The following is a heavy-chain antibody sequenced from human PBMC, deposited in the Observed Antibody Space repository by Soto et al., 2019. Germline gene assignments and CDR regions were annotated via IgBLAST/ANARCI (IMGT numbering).Heavy chain of an antibody. V-gene: IGHV4-39*01. CDR3: ATYGGDTGRFDY. D-gene: IGHD4-17*01. CDR1: GGSIRFSNYH. J-gene: IGHJ4*02. CDR2: SGTT. Sequence: SETLSLTCTVSGGSIRFSNYHWTWIRQSPGKGPEWIGSGTTYYNPSLRSRVTISVDTSQNQFSLRMHSVTAADTAVYYCATYGGDTGRFDYWGRGILVTVSS.